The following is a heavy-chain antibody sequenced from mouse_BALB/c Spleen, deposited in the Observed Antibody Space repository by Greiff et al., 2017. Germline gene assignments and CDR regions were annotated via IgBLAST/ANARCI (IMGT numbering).Heavy chain of an antibody. V-gene: IGHV1-54*01. D-gene: IGHD2-9*01. J-gene: IGHJ2*01. CDR3: ARSYYGYYFDY. CDR2: INPGSGGT. Sequence: QVQLQQSGAELVRPGASVKVSCKASGYAFTNYLIEWVKQRPGQGLEWIGVINPGSGGTKYNEKFKGKATLTADKSYSTACMQLRSLTSDDSAVYFCARSYYGYYFDYWGQGTTLTVSS. CDR1: GYAFTNYL.